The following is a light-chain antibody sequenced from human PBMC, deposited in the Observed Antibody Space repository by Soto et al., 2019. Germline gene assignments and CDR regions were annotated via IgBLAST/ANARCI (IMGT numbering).Light chain of an antibody. J-gene: IGKJ4*01. CDR1: RSISDW. CDR3: QQLNSYPLT. Sequence: DIQMTQSPSTMCTSVGDTINITCRASRSISDWLAWYQQKPGKAPELLIFDASNLKSGVSSRFSGSGSGTEFTLTISSLQPEDFATYSCQQLNSYPLTFGGGTK. V-gene: IGKV1-5*01. CDR2: DAS.